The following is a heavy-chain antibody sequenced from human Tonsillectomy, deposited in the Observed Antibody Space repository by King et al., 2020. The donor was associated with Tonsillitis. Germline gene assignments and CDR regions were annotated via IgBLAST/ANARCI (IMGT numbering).Heavy chain of an antibody. CDR1: GYSISSGFY. J-gene: IGHJ5*02. CDR3: AGEGYCSGGSCYMTWFDP. Sequence: VQLQESGPGLVKPSETLSLTCTVSGYSISSGFYWGWIRQPPGKGLEWIGSIYIYHSESTYYNPSLKSRVTISVDTSKNQFSLKLRSVTAADTAVYFCAGEGYCSGGSCYMTWFDPGGQGPLVTVSS. CDR2: IYHSEST. V-gene: IGHV4-38-2*02. D-gene: IGHD2-15*01.